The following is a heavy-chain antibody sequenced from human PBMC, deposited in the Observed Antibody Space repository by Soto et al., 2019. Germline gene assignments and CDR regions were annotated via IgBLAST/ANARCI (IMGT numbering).Heavy chain of an antibody. CDR3: ARDFLPVYSYGPELFDY. D-gene: IGHD5-18*01. CDR2: IIPIFNTA. Sequence: SVKVSCKASGGTFSTHAINWVRQAPGQGLEWMGGIIPIFNTATYAQKVHGRVTIPADESTSTAYMELSSLRAEDTAVYYCARDFLPVYSYGPELFDYWGQGTLVTVSS. J-gene: IGHJ4*02. V-gene: IGHV1-69*13. CDR1: GGTFSTHA.